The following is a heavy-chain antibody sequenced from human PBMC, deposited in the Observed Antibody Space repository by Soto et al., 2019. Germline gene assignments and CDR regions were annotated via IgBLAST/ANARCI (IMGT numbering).Heavy chain of an antibody. V-gene: IGHV1-8*01. J-gene: IGHJ5*02. CDR3: ARGQWERSPYYDFWSGYQSMVWFDP. Sequence: EASVKVSCKASGYTFTSYDINWVRQATGQGLEWMGWMNPNSGNTGYAQKFQGRVTMTRNTSISTAYMELSSLRSEDTAVYYCARGQWERSPYYDFWSGYQSMVWFDPWGQGTLVTVSS. CDR2: MNPNSGNT. CDR1: GYTFTSYD. D-gene: IGHD3-3*01.